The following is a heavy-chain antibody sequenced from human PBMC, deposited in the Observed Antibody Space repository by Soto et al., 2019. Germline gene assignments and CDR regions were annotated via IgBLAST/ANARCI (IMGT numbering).Heavy chain of an antibody. CDR2: ITPDFGTT. CDR3: ARSHSTTPVAVAGPDYHFGL. Sequence: QVQLVQSGAEVKRPGSSLKVSCEASGGTFSSYTVSWLRQIPGQGLEWMGGITPDFGTTNYAQRFQGRVSIPADVSPDTAFLGLTTLTAGDTAVYYCARSHSTTPVAVAGPDYHFGLWGRGTLVTVSS. CDR1: GGTFSSYT. V-gene: IGHV1-69*01. J-gene: IGHJ4*02. D-gene: IGHD6-19*01.